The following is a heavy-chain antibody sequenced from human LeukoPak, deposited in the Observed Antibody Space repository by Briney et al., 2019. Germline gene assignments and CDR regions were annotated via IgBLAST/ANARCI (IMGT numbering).Heavy chain of an antibody. V-gene: IGHV4-59*01. D-gene: IGHD5-18*01. CDR3: ARVGYSYGYYFDY. J-gene: IGHJ4*02. CDR1: GGSISSYY. CDR2: IYYSGST. Sequence: SETLSLTCTVSGGSISSYYWSWIRQPPGKGLEWIGYIYYSGSTNYNPSLKSRVTISVDTSKNQFSLKLSSVTAADTAVYYCARVGYSYGYYFDYWGQGTLVTVSS.